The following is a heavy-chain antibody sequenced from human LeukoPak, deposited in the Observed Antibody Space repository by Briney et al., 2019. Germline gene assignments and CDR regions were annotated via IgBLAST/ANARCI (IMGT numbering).Heavy chain of an antibody. CDR1: AGSISSYY. Sequence: KPSETLSLTCTVSAGSISSYYWSWIRQPPGKGLEWIGYIYYSGSTNYNPSLKSRVTISVDTSKNQFSLKLSSVTAADTAVYYCARDYYDSSGDAFDIWGQGTMVTVSS. V-gene: IGHV4-59*01. D-gene: IGHD3-22*01. CDR3: ARDYYDSSGDAFDI. J-gene: IGHJ3*02. CDR2: IYYSGST.